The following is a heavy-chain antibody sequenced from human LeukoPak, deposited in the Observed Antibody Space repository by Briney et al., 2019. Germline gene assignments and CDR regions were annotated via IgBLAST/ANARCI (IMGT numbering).Heavy chain of an antibody. Sequence: GGSLRLSCAASGFTFSSYAMSWVRQAPGKGLEWVSAISGSGGSTYYADSVKGRFTISRDNAKNTLYLQMNSLRAEDTAVYYCAKSYSSSWYSDYWGQGTLVTVSS. J-gene: IGHJ4*02. CDR3: AKSYSSSWYSDY. CDR2: ISGSGGST. CDR1: GFTFSSYA. V-gene: IGHV3-23*01. D-gene: IGHD6-13*01.